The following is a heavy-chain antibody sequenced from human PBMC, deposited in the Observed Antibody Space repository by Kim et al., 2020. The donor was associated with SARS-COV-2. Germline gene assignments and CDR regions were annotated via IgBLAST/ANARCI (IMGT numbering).Heavy chain of an antibody. CDR1: GFTFSDYF. J-gene: IGHJ4*02. CDR2: STNKANSYAT. D-gene: IGHD1-26*01. Sequence: GVSLRLSCVASGFTFSDYFMDWVCQAPGKGLEWLGRSTNKANSYATEYAASVKGRFTISRDDSENSLYLQMNSLKTEDTAVYYCARDEIGSYKYWGQGTLVTVSS. CDR3: ARDEIGSYKY. V-gene: IGHV3-72*01.